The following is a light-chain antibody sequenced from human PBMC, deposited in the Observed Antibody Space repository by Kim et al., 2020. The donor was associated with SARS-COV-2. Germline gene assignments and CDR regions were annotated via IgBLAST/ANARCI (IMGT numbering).Light chain of an antibody. V-gene: IGLV2-11*01. CDR2: DVA. CDR1: SSDVGSYNF. Sequence: QSALTQPRSVSGSPGQSITISCTGTSSDVGSYNFVSWYQQHPGKVPKLMIFDVAERPSGVPDRFSGFKSGNTASLTISGLQAEDEGDYYCCSYAANPSFGTGTKVTVL. CDR3: CSYAANPS. J-gene: IGLJ1*01.